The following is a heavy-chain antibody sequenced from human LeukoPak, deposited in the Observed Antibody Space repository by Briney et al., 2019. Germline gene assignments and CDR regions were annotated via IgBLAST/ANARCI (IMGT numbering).Heavy chain of an antibody. CDR1: GFTFSTYG. D-gene: IGHD1-26*01. V-gene: IGHV3-30*03. CDR2: RSSDGSNK. Sequence: PGISLRLSCAASGFTFSTYGMHWVPQAPGTGLEWVTVRSSDGSNKYCADSVKGRFTISRDNTKHTLFRPMNSLRVEDTAVYYCARGLLSNSQRGYFDYWGQGTLVSVSS. CDR3: ARGLLSNSQRGYFDY. J-gene: IGHJ4*02.